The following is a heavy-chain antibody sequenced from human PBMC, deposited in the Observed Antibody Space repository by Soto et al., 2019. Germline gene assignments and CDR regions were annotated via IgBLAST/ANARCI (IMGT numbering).Heavy chain of an antibody. CDR1: GGSFRGYY. J-gene: IGHJ6*02. V-gene: IGHV4-34*01. D-gene: IGHD3-22*01. Sequence: SETLSLTCDVYGGSFRGYYWSWIRQPPGKGLEWIGEINHSGSTNYNPSLKSRVTISVDTSKNQFSLKLSSVTAADTAVYYCARGPMIVVDTYYYYYGMDVWGQGTTVT. CDR2: INHSGST. CDR3: ARGPMIVVDTYYYYYGMDV.